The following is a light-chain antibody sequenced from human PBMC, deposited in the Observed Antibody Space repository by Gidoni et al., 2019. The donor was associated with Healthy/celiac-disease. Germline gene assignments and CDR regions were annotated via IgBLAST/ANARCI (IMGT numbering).Light chain of an antibody. CDR2: AAS. J-gene: IGKJ1*01. V-gene: IGKV1-39*01. CDR1: QSISSY. CDR3: QQSYSTPQT. Sequence: IQMTQSPSSLSASVGDRVTITCRASQSISSYLNWYQQKPGNAPQLLISAASSLQSGVPSRFSGSGSGTDFTLTISSLQPEAFATYYCQQSYSTPQTFGQGTKVEIK.